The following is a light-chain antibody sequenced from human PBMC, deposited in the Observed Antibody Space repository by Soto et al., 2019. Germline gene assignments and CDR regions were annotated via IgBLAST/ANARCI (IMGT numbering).Light chain of an antibody. CDR2: SAS. CDR3: QQYGSSPTWT. V-gene: IGKV3-20*01. J-gene: IGKJ1*01. CDR1: QSVSSSY. Sequence: EIVLTQSPGTLSLSPGERATLSCRASQSVSSSYLAWYQQKPGQAPRLLIYSASSRATGIPDRFSGSGSGTDLTLTISRLEPEDFAVYYCQQYGSSPTWTFGQGTKVEIK.